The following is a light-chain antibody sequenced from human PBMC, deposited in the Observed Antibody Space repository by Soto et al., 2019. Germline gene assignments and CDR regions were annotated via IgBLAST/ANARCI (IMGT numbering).Light chain of an antibody. CDR3: QTWGSGIRV. CDR2: VKSDGSH. Sequence: QLVLTQSPSASASLGASVKLTCTLSRGHSSYAIAWHQQQPEKGPRYLMKVKSDGSHSKGGGIPDRFSGSSSGAERYLTISSLQSGEEADYYCQTWGSGIRVFGGGTKLTVL. J-gene: IGLJ2*01. CDR1: RGHSSYA. V-gene: IGLV4-69*01.